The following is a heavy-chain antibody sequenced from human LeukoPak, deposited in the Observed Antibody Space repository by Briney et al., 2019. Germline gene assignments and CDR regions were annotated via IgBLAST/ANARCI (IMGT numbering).Heavy chain of an antibody. CDR1: GFKFDYFS. J-gene: IGHJ5*02. Sequence: KSGGSLRLSCAASGFKFDYFSMNWVRQIPGKGLEWVSSISSSSSYIYYADSVKGRFTISRDNAKNSLYLQMNSLRAEDTAVYYCARGSIAAAGAWFDPWGQGTLVTVSS. D-gene: IGHD6-13*01. V-gene: IGHV3-21*01. CDR3: ARGSIAAAGAWFDP. CDR2: ISSSSSYI.